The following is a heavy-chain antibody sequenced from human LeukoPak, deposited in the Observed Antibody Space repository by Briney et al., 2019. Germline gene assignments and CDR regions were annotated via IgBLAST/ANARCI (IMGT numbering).Heavy chain of an antibody. V-gene: IGHV1-8*01. CDR1: GYPFTTWE. Sequence: ASVKVSCKTSGYPFTTWEINWVRQAAGQGLEWMGWVHPNGGNTAYAQKFQGRVTMTRDTSISTAYMELSGLTSDDTAVYFCARGPRTDRWGQGTLVTVSS. J-gene: IGHJ5*02. CDR3: ARGPRTDR. CDR2: VHPNGGNT.